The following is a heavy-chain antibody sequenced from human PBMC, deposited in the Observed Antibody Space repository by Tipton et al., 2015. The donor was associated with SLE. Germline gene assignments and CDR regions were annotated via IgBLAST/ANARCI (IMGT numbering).Heavy chain of an antibody. CDR1: GFTFSSYS. Sequence: SLRLSCAASGFTFSSYSMNWVRQAPGKGLEWVSSISSSSSYIYYADSVKGRFTISRDNAKNSLYLQMNSLRAEDTAVYYCARDGGSYYGGTSCFDYWGQGTLVTVSS. CDR3: ARDGGSYYGGTSCFDY. J-gene: IGHJ4*02. D-gene: IGHD1-26*01. CDR2: ISSSSSYI. V-gene: IGHV3-21*01.